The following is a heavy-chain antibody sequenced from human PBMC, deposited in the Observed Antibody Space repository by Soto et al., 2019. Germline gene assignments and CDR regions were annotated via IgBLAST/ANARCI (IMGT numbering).Heavy chain of an antibody. V-gene: IGHV4-59*01. J-gene: IGHJ5*02. CDR3: ARGYYDYIGGSYRLPDWFYP. CDR1: GGSISSYY. Sequence: SETLSLTCTVSGGSISSYYWSWIRQPPGKGLEWIGYIYYSGSTNYNPSLKSRVTISVDTSKNQFSLKLSSVTAADTAVYYCARGYYDYIGGSYRLPDWFYPWGQGSLVTVSS. CDR2: IYYSGST. D-gene: IGHD3-16*02.